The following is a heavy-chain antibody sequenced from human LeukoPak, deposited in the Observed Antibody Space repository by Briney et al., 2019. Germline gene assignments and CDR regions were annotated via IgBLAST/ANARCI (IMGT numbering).Heavy chain of an antibody. CDR1: GFTFSSYA. J-gene: IGHJ4*02. CDR3: ARGTGAEDY. CDR2: ISSSSYI. V-gene: IGHV3-21*01. D-gene: IGHD3-10*01. Sequence: GGSLRLSCAASGFTFSSYAMSWVRQAPGKGLEWVSSISSSSYIYYADSVKGRFTISRDNAKNSLYLQMNSLRAEDTAVYYCARGTGAEDYWGQGTLVTVSS.